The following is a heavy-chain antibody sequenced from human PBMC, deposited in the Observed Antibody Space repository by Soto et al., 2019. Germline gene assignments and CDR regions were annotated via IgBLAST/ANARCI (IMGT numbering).Heavy chain of an antibody. V-gene: IGHV1-69*13. CDR3: ARGGSGSYYPYWFDP. CDR1: GGTFSSYA. CDR2: IIPIFGTA. D-gene: IGHD1-26*01. Sequence: SVKVSCKASGGTFSSYAISWVRQAPGQGLEWMGGIIPIFGTANYAQKFQGRVTITADESTSTAYMELSSLRSEDTAVYYCARGGSGSYYPYWFDPWGQGTLVTVSS. J-gene: IGHJ5*02.